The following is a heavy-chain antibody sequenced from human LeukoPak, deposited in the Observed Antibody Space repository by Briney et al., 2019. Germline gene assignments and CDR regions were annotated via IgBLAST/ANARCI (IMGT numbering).Heavy chain of an antibody. CDR1: GGTFISYA. J-gene: IGHJ4*02. CDR3: ATNPVEDYGAPGY. Sequence: SVKVSCKASGGTFISYAISWVRQAPGQGLEWMGGIIPIFGTANYAQKLQGRVTITADESTSTAYMELSSLRSEDTAVYYCATNPVEDYGAPGYWGQGTLVTVSS. CDR2: IIPIFGTA. V-gene: IGHV1-69*13. D-gene: IGHD4-17*01.